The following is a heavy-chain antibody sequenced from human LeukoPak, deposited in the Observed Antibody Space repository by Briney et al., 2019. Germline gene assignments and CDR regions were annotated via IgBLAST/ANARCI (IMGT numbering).Heavy chain of an antibody. CDR2: ISSTGSTI. D-gene: IGHD5-18*01. J-gene: IGHJ4*02. CDR3: ARDRDTAFLRADY. CDR1: GFTFSSHE. Sequence: GGSLRLSCEGSGFTFSSHEMNWVRQAPGKGLEWVSYISSTGSTIYYADSVKGRFTISRDNAKNSLYLQMNSLRAEDTAVYYCARDRDTAFLRADYWGQGTLVTVSS. V-gene: IGHV3-48*03.